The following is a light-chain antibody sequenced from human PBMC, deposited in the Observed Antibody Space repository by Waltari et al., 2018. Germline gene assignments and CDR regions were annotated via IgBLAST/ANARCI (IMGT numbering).Light chain of an antibody. V-gene: IGLV2-23*01. Sequence: QSALTQPASVSGSPGQAINISCTGTNSDVGASNLVSWYQQYPGRAPRPRIYEARNRPSGVSNRFSASKSGNTASLTISGLQADDEADYYCCSYGGSYTWVFGGGTKVTVL. CDR1: NSDVGASNL. CDR3: CSYGGSYTWV. CDR2: EAR. J-gene: IGLJ3*02.